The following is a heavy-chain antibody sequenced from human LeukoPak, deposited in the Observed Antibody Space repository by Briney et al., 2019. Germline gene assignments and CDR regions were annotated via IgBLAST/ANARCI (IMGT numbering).Heavy chain of an antibody. Sequence: PGGSLRLSCTVSGFTVSSNSMSWVRQAPGKGLEWVSFIYSDNTHNSDSVKGRFTISRDNSKNTLYLQMNSLRAEDTAVYYCAKDYNRAYYYGSGFDYWGQGTLVTVSS. CDR2: IYSDNT. CDR1: GFTVSSNS. V-gene: IGHV3-66*03. CDR3: AKDYNRAYYYGSGFDY. J-gene: IGHJ4*02. D-gene: IGHD3-10*01.